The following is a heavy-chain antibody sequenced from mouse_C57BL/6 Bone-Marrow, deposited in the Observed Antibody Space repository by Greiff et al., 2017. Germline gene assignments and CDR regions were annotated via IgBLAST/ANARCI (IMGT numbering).Heavy chain of an antibody. CDR2: IFPGSGST. J-gene: IGHJ3*01. CDR3: ARTHPRAPWFAY. V-gene: IGHV1-75*01. D-gene: IGHD3-3*01. Sequence: PLPYLFNPWASFKISCKASGYTFTDYYINWVKQRPGQGIEWIGWIFPGSGSTYYNEKVKGKATLTVDKSSSTAYMLLSSLTSEDTAVYFCARTHPRAPWFAYWGQGTLVTVSA. CDR1: GYTFTDYY.